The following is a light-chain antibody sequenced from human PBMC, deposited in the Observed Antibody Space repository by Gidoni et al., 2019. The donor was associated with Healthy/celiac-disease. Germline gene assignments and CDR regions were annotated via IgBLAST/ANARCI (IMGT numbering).Light chain of an antibody. CDR1: QSVSSY. CDR2: DAS. J-gene: IGKJ1*01. Sequence: DIVLTPSPATLSLSPGERAPLSCRASQSVSSYLAWYQQKPGQAPRLLIYDASNRATGIPARFSGSGSGTDFTLTISSLEPEDFAVYYCQQRSNWPSWTFGQGTKVEIK. CDR3: QQRSNWPSWT. V-gene: IGKV3-11*01.